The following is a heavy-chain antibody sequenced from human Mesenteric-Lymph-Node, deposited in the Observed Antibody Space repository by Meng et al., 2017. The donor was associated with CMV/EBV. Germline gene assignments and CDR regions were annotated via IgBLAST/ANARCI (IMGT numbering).Heavy chain of an antibody. D-gene: IGHD1-26*01. CDR3: AKDRYSGTHTYFDY. CDR2: IRFDGITE. V-gene: IGHV3-30*02. J-gene: IGHJ4*02. Sequence: GESLKISCAASDFTFSNYGMHWVRQAPGKGLEWVGFIRFDGITEDYADSVRGRFTISRDNSKNTLYLQMNSLKPEDTAVYYCAKDRYSGTHTYFDYWGQGMLVTVSS. CDR1: DFTFSNYG.